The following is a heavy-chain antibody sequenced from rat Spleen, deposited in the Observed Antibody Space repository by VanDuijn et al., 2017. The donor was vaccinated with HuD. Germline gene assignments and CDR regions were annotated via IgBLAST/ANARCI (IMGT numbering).Heavy chain of an antibody. CDR1: GFTFSDYN. CDR2: ISSSGDNT. V-gene: IGHV5S23*01. D-gene: IGHD1-6*01. CDR3: TRASYSGAVMYTTDY. Sequence: EVQLVESGGGLVQPGRSLKLSCAASGFTFSDYNMAWVRQAPKKGLEWVATISSSGDNTDCRDSVKGRFTLSRDNARRTLHLQMNSLRSEDTATYYCTRASYSGAVMYTTDYWGQGVMVTVSS. J-gene: IGHJ2*01.